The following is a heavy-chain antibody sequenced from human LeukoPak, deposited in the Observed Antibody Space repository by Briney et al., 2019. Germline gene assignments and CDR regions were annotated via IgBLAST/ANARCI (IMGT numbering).Heavy chain of an antibody. J-gene: IGHJ1*01. CDR1: GGTFSSYA. D-gene: IGHD6-13*01. CDR2: IIPIFGTA. CDR3: ASPNSSSWSEYFQH. V-gene: IGHV1-69*06. Sequence: GASVKVSCKASGGTFSSYAISWVRQAPGQGLEWMGGIIPIFGTANYAQKFQGRVTITADKSTSTAYMELSSLRSEDTAVYYCASPNSSSWSEYFQHWGQGTLVTVSS.